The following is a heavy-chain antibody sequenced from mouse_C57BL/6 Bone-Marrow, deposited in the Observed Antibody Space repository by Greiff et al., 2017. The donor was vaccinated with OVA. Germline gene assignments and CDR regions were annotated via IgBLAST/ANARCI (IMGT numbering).Heavy chain of an antibody. J-gene: IGHJ3*01. Sequence: DVQLQESGPGLVKPSQSLSLTCSVTGYSITSGYYWNWIRQFPGNKLEWMGYISYDGSNNYNPSLKNRISITRDTSKNQFFLKLNSVTTEDTATYYCARDNGYYGWGQGTLVTVSA. CDR2: ISYDGSN. CDR1: GYSITSGYY. CDR3: ARDNGYYG. V-gene: IGHV3-6*01. D-gene: IGHD2-3*01.